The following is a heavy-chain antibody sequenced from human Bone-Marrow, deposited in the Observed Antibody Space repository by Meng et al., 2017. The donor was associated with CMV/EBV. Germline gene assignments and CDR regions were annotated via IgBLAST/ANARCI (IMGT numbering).Heavy chain of an antibody. CDR1: GFTFEDHA. CDR3: AKDTDSSGWYVLSDL. Sequence: SLKISCAASGFTFEDHAMHWVRQAPGKGLEWVSGISYNSDNIHYADSVKGRFTISRDNAKNILYLQMDSLKAEDTALYYCAKDTDSSGWYVLSDLWGQGTVVTVSS. CDR2: ISYNSDNI. J-gene: IGHJ5*02. V-gene: IGHV3-9*01. D-gene: IGHD6-19*01.